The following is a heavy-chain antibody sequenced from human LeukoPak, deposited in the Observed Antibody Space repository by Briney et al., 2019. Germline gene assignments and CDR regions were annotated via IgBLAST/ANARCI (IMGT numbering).Heavy chain of an antibody. Sequence: PSQTLSLTCTVSGGSISSGDYYWSWIRQHPGKGPEWIARIYDSASTYYNPSLKSRVTTSVDTSNNQFSLKLSSVTAADTAVYYCATESRHPYFQEWGQGTLVTVSS. CDR3: ATESRHPYFQE. D-gene: IGHD2-2*01. V-gene: IGHV4-31*03. CDR2: IYDSAST. J-gene: IGHJ1*01. CDR1: GGSISSGDYY.